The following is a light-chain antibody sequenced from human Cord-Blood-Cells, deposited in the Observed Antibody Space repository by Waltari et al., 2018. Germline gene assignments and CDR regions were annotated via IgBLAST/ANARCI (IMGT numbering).Light chain of an antibody. V-gene: IGKV1-5*03. CDR1: QSISSW. J-gene: IGKJ1*01. CDR3: QQYNSYLWT. Sequence: DIQVTQSPSTLSASVGDRGTITCRASQSISSWLAWYQQKPGKAPKLLIYKASSLESGVPSRFSGSGSGTEFTLTISSLQPDDFATYYCQQYNSYLWTFGQGTKVEIK. CDR2: KAS.